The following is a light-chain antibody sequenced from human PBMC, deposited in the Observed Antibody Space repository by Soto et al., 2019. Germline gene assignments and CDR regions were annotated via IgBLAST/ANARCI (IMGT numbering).Light chain of an antibody. CDR1: ETVATN. J-gene: IGKJ1*01. CDR2: GAS. Sequence: EVVMTQSPATLSVSPGERASLSCGASETVATNLAWYQQKPGQAPRLLISGASTRAAGISDRFRGSGSGTDFTLPISSLRSEDSVIYYYWQYFEWPPMTFGQGTKVDIK. CDR3: WQYFEWPPMT. V-gene: IGKV3D-15*01.